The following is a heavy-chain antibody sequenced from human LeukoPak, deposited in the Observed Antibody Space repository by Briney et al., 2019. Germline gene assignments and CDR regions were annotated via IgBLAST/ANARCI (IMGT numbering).Heavy chain of an antibody. D-gene: IGHD6-19*01. Sequence: QPGGSLRLSCAASGFTFSSYAMSWVRQAPGKGLEWVSAISGSGGSTYYADSVKGRFTISRDNSKHTLYLQMTSLRAEDTAVYYCAKHRTKVAGTFQHWGQGTLVTVSS. CDR1: GFTFSSYA. V-gene: IGHV3-23*01. J-gene: IGHJ1*01. CDR3: AKHRTKVAGTFQH. CDR2: ISGSGGST.